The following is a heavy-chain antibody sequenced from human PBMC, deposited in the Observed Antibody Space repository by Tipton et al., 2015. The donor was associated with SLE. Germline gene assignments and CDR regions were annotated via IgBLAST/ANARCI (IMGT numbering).Heavy chain of an antibody. CDR1: GYSISGVYY. Sequence: TLSLTCAVSGYSISGVYYWAWIRQSPGKGLEWIATIYYSGTTYYNPSLKSRVTISVDTSKNQFSLKLRSVTAADTAVYYCARVDFLTGYFDYWGQGTLVTVSS. CDR2: IYYSGTT. J-gene: IGHJ4*02. D-gene: IGHD3-9*01. V-gene: IGHV4-38-2*01. CDR3: ARVDFLTGYFDY.